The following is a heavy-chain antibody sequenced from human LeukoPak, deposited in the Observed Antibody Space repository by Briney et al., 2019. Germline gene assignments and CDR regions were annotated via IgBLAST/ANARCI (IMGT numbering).Heavy chain of an antibody. CDR3: AKDRVRYSSSWLGFDY. V-gene: IGHV1-2*02. D-gene: IGHD6-13*01. CDR1: GYTFTGYF. J-gene: IGHJ4*02. CDR2: INPNSGGT. Sequence: ASVKVSCKASGYTFTGYFMHWVRQAPGQGLEWMGWINPNSGGTNYAQKFQGRVTMTTDTSISTAYMELSRLISDDTAVYYCAKDRVRYSSSWLGFDYWGQGTLVTVSS.